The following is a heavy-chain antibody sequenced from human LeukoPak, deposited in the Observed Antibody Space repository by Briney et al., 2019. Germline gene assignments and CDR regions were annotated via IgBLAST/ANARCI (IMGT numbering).Heavy chain of an antibody. CDR1: GYSFTSYW. Sequence: KPGESLKISCKGSGYSFTSYWIGWVRQMPGKGLEWMGIIYPGDSDTRYSPSFQGQVTISADKSISTAYLQWSSLKASDTAMYYCARVGYDSSGYLNNWFDPWGQGTLVTVSS. D-gene: IGHD3-22*01. V-gene: IGHV5-51*01. J-gene: IGHJ5*02. CDR3: ARVGYDSSGYLNNWFDP. CDR2: IYPGDSDT.